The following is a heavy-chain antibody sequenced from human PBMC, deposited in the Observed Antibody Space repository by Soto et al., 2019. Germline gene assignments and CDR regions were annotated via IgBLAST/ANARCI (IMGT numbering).Heavy chain of an antibody. D-gene: IGHD1-26*01. V-gene: IGHV3-30*09. Sequence: GGSLRLSCLASGFIFRSYAMHWVRQAPGKGLEWVAVITYDGANGYYADSVRGRFAISRDNSKSTLFLQMNSLRPEDTAVYYCARAFSGSYPNFDYWGQGTLLTVSS. CDR3: ARAFSGSYPNFDY. CDR1: GFIFRSYA. CDR2: ITYDGANG. J-gene: IGHJ4*02.